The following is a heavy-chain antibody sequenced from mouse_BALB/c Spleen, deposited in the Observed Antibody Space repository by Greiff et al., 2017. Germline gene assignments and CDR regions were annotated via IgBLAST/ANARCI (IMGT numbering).Heavy chain of an antibody. Sequence: EVQVVESGGGLVKPGGSLKLSCAASGFTFSSYAMSWVRQTPEKRLEWVASISSGGSTYYPDSVKGRFTISRDNARNILYLQMSSLRSEDTAMYYCARNYRYDPWFAYWGQGTLVTVSA. CDR2: ISSGGST. CDR1: GFTFSSYA. D-gene: IGHD2-14*01. J-gene: IGHJ3*01. CDR3: ARNYRYDPWFAY. V-gene: IGHV5-6-5*01.